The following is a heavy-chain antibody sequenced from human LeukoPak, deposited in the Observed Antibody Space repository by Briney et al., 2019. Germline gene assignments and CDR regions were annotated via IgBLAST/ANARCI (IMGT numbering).Heavy chain of an antibody. CDR2: INPTGGST. J-gene: IGHJ5*02. CDR1: GYTFTSYY. Sequence: ASVKVSCRASGYTFTSYYMHWVRQAPGQGLEWMGLINPTGGSTGYAQKFQGRVTMTRDMSTSTDYMELSSLRSEDTAIYYCARDNSVGDNAWWFDPWGQGTLVTVSS. D-gene: IGHD1-26*01. CDR3: ARDNSVGDNAWWFDP. V-gene: IGHV1-46*01.